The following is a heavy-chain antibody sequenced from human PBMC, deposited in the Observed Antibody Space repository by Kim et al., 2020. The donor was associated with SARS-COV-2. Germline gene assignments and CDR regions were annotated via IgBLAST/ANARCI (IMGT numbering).Heavy chain of an antibody. Sequence: GGSLRLSCAASGFTFSSYGMHWVRQAPGKGLEWVAVIWYDGSNKYYADSMKGRFTISRDNSKNTLYLQMNSLRAEDTAVYYCARVKELGPSYYYYGMDVWGQGTTVTVSS. V-gene: IGHV3-33*01. CDR2: IWYDGSNK. CDR1: GFTFSSYG. J-gene: IGHJ6*02. D-gene: IGHD7-27*01. CDR3: ARVKELGPSYYYYGMDV.